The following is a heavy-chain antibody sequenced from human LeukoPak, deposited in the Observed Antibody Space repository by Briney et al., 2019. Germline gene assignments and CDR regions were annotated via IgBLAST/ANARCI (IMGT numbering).Heavy chain of an antibody. Sequence: GRSLRLSCAASGFTFDDYAMHWVRQAPGKGLEWVSGISWNSGSIGYADSAKGRFTISRDNAKNSLYLQMNSLRAEDTALYYCAKGGPYYDSSGYYDYWGQGTLVTVSS. J-gene: IGHJ4*02. CDR3: AKGGPYYDSSGYYDY. CDR2: ISWNSGSI. CDR1: GFTFDDYA. D-gene: IGHD3-22*01. V-gene: IGHV3-9*01.